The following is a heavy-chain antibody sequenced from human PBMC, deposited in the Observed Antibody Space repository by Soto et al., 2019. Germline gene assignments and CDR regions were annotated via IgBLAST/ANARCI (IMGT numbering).Heavy chain of an antibody. Sequence: SVKVSCKASGFTFTSSAVQWVRQARGQRLEWIGWIVVGSGNTNYAQKFQERVTITRDMSTSTAYMELSSLRSEDTAVYYCAATYCSRTSCYYPSLAFDIWGQGTMVTVSS. CDR2: IVVGSGNT. J-gene: IGHJ3*02. V-gene: IGHV1-58*01. CDR3: AATYCSRTSCYYPSLAFDI. CDR1: GFTFTSSA. D-gene: IGHD2-2*01.